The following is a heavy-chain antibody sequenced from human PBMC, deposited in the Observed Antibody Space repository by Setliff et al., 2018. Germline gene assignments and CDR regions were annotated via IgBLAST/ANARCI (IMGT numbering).Heavy chain of an antibody. J-gene: IGHJ4*02. D-gene: IGHD7-27*01. CDR2: VYYSGTT. CDR1: DDSISSRHYY. Sequence: SETLSLTCTVSDDSISSRHYYWGWIRQSPGKGLEWIASVYYSGTTYYNPSLESRVTMSVVTSKNHFSLKLTSVTAADTAAYYCARYTPKLPELGIYGWFDYWGQGTPVTVSS. V-gene: IGHV4-39*07. CDR3: ARYTPKLPELGIYGWFDY.